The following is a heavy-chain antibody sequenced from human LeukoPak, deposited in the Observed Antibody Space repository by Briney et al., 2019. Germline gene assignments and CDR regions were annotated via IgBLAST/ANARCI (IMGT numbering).Heavy chain of an antibody. J-gene: IGHJ4*02. Sequence: GGSLRLSCAASGFTFSSYSMNWVRQAPGKELEWVSSISSSSSYIYYADSVKGRFTISRDNAKNSLYLQMNSLRAEDTAVYYCARDRNGDYFDYWGQGTLVTVSS. CDR3: ARDRNGDYFDY. V-gene: IGHV3-21*01. CDR2: ISSSSSYI. D-gene: IGHD4-17*01. CDR1: GFTFSSYS.